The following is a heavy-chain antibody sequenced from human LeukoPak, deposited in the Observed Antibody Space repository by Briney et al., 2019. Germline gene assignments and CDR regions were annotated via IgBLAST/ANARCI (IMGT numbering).Heavy chain of an antibody. CDR2: IIPIFGTA. V-gene: IGHV1-69*13. Sequence: SVKVSCKASGGTFSSYAISWVRQAPGQGLEWMGGIIPIFGTANYAQKFQGRVTITADESTSTAYIELSSLRSEDTAVYYCARTGLGEPNYYGMDVWGKGTTVTVSS. CDR3: ARTGLGEPNYYGMDV. CDR1: GGTFSSYA. D-gene: IGHD3-16*01. J-gene: IGHJ6*04.